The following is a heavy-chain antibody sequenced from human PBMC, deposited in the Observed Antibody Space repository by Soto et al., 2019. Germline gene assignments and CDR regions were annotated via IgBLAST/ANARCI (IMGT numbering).Heavy chain of an antibody. Sequence: PSETLSLTCTVSCGSVSSGSYYWSWVRQPPGKGLEWIGYLYYSGITNYNPSLKSRVTISVDTSKNQFSLKLSSVTAADTTVYYCARGGRVYAPRYSYYYGMDVWGQGTTVTVSS. CDR3: ARGGRVYAPRYSYYYGMDV. J-gene: IGHJ6*02. V-gene: IGHV4-61*01. D-gene: IGHD2-8*01. CDR2: LYYSGIT. CDR1: CGSVSSGSYY.